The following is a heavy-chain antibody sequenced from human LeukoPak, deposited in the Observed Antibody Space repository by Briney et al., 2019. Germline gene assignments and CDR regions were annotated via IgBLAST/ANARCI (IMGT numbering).Heavy chain of an antibody. CDR1: GLTFSSYA. D-gene: IGHD4-17*01. V-gene: IGHV3-23*01. J-gene: IGHJ4*02. Sequence: GGSLRLSCAASGLTFSSYAMSWVRQAPGKGLEWVSAISGSGGSTYYADSVKGRFTISRDNSKNTLYLQMTSLRAEDTAVYYCAKYPDYGDYPYSAYFDYWGQGTLVTVSS. CDR3: AKYPDYGDYPYSAYFDY. CDR2: ISGSGGST.